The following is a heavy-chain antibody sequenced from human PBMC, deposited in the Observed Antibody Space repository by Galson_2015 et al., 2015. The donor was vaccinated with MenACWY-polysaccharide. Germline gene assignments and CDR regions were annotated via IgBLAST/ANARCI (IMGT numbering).Heavy chain of an antibody. J-gene: IGHJ4*02. CDR2: VFWDDDK. D-gene: IGHD3-3*01. Sequence: PALVKPTQTLTLPCTFSGFSLSTSKVGVGWVRQPPGKALEWLAVVFWDDDKRYNPSLKSRVTITKDTSKNQVVLKMTNMEPEDTATYYCAHRLSGTEWYVYFFDYWGQGTLVTVSS. V-gene: IGHV2-5*02. CDR1: GFSLSTSKVG. CDR3: AHRLSGTEWYVYFFDY.